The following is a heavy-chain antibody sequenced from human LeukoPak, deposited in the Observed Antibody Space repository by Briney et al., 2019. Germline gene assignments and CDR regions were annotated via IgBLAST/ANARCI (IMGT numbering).Heavy chain of an antibody. J-gene: IGHJ4*02. Sequence: PGRSLRLSCAASGFTFDDYAMHWVRQAPGKGLEWVSGISWNSGSIGYADAMKGRFTISKDIADNSLYLQINSLRAEDTALYYCAKEGAALFDYWGQGTLVTVSS. V-gene: IGHV3-9*01. CDR3: AKEGAALFDY. D-gene: IGHD1-26*01. CDR1: GFTFDDYA. CDR2: ISWNSGSI.